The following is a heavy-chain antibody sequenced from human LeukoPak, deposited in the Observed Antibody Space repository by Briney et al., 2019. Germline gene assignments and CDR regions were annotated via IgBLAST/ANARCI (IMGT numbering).Heavy chain of an antibody. Sequence: GGSLRLSCAASGFTFRSYWKTWVRQARARGREGVANIKQDGSEKYYVDSVNGRFTISRDNAKNSLYLQMNSLRAEDTAVYYCAREISSWYRTEGRFDPWGQGTLVTVSS. CDR1: GFTFRSYW. V-gene: IGHV3-7*01. CDR2: IKQDGSEK. D-gene: IGHD6-13*01. CDR3: AREISSWYRTEGRFDP. J-gene: IGHJ5*02.